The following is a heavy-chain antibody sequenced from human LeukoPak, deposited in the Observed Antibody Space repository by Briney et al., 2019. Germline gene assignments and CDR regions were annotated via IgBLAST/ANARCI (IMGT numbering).Heavy chain of an antibody. V-gene: IGHV3-23*01. CDR3: AKIAGGWFGELLSHYYFDY. J-gene: IGHJ4*02. CDR1: GFTFSSYA. Sequence: PGGSLRLSCAASGFTFSSYAMSWVRQAPGKGLEWVSAISGSGGSTYYADSVKGRLTISRDNSKNTLYQQMNSLRAEDTAVYYCAKIAGGWFGELLSHYYFDYWGQGTLVTVSS. D-gene: IGHD3-10*01. CDR2: ISGSGGST.